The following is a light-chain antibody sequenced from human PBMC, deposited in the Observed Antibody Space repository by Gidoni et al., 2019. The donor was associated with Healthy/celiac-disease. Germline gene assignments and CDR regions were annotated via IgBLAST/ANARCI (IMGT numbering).Light chain of an antibody. J-gene: IGKJ1*01. CDR3: QQYGSSPTWT. CDR2: GAS. Sequence: EIVLTQSPGTLSLSPGERATLSCRASQSVSSSYLSWYQQTPGHAPRLLIYGASSRATGIPDKFSGSGCGTDFTLTISRLEPEDFAVYYCQQYGSSPTWTFXXXTKVEIK. CDR1: QSVSSSY. V-gene: IGKV3-20*01.